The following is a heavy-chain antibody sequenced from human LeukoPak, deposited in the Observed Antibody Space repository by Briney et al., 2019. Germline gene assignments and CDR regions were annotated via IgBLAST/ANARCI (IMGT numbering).Heavy chain of an antibody. J-gene: IGHJ3*02. CDR2: LYPGDSDT. V-gene: IGHV5-51*01. D-gene: IGHD3-9*01. Sequence: GESLKISCKGSGYSFTSYWIGWVRQMPGKGLEWMGILYPGDSDTRYSPSFQGQVTISADKSISTAYLQWSSLKASDTAIYYCARRKRPFLTGYSLGAFDIWVQGTMVTVSS. CDR3: ARRKRPFLTGYSLGAFDI. CDR1: GYSFTSYW.